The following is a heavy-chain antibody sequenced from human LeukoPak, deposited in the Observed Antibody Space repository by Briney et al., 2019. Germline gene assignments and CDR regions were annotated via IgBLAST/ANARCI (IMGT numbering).Heavy chain of an antibody. V-gene: IGHV1-46*01. CDR1: GYTFTSYY. D-gene: IGHD6-6*01. CDR3: ARTHSSSRPTLDAFDI. CDR2: INPSGGST. Sequence: ASVKVSCKASGYTFTSYYMHWVRQAPGQGLEWMGIINPSGGSTSYAQKFQGRVTMTRDTSTSTAYMELSSLRSEDTAVYYCARTHSSSRPTLDAFDIWGQGTMVTVSS. J-gene: IGHJ3*02.